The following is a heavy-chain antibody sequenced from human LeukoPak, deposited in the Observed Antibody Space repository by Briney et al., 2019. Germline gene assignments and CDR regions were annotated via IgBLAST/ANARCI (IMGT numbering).Heavy chain of an antibody. Sequence: GGSLRLSCAASGFTFSSHAMSWVRQAPGKGLEWVSAISGGADLIYYADSVKGRFIISRDNSRNTLSLQMNSLRAEDTAVYYCAKATGDGGTFHYWGQGTLVTVSS. CDR3: AKATGDGGTFHY. V-gene: IGHV3-23*01. CDR2: ISGGADLI. J-gene: IGHJ4*02. D-gene: IGHD7-27*01. CDR1: GFTFSSHA.